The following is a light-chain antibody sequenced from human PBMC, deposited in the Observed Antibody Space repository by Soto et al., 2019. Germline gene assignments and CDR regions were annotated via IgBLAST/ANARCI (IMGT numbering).Light chain of an antibody. J-gene: IGKJ4*01. CDR2: DAS. V-gene: IGKV3-11*01. CDR1: QSIRNY. Sequence: GESDSNSCRASQSIRNYLAWYQQKPGQSPRLLIYDASNRATGIPARFSGSRYAAYFIRIICRQSPEDSGVYYGQQRNDCVTFGGGTKVDIK. CDR3: QQRNDCVT.